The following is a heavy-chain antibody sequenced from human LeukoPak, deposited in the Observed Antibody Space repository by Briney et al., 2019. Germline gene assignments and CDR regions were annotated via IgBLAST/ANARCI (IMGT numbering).Heavy chain of an antibody. Sequence: GGSLRLSCAATGFTFNTYTMNWVRQAPGKGLEWVSSITASSTAIYSADSVKGRFTISRDNAKNFLYLQMNSLRAEDTAVYYCARTYYDILTGYNPYFDYWGQGILVTVSS. D-gene: IGHD3-9*01. CDR2: ITASSTAI. CDR1: GFTFNTYT. V-gene: IGHV3-21*01. CDR3: ARTYYDILTGYNPYFDY. J-gene: IGHJ4*02.